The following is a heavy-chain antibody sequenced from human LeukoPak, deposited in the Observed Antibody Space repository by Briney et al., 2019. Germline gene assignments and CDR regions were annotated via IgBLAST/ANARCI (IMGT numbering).Heavy chain of an antibody. CDR1: GFTFSSYA. Sequence: PGGSLRLSCAASGFTFSSYAMSWVRQAPGKGLEWVSAISGSGGSTYYADSVEGRFTISRDNSKNTLYLQMNSLRAEDTAVYYCAKGWRYTPRNDAFDIWGQGTMVTVSS. J-gene: IGHJ3*02. D-gene: IGHD5-24*01. CDR3: AKGWRYTPRNDAFDI. V-gene: IGHV3-23*01. CDR2: ISGSGGST.